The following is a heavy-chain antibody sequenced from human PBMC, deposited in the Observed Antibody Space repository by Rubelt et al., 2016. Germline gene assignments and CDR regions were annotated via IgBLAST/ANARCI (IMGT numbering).Heavy chain of an antibody. V-gene: IGHV4-59*01. D-gene: IGHD3-16*02. Sequence: VQLQESGPGLVKPSETLSLTCTVSGGSISSYYWSWIRQPPGKGLKWIGYLYYSGSTNYNPSLKSRVTISVDPSKNKFTLQLSSVTAAAMSVYYSARSLGELSFDYWGQGTLVTVSS. CDR3: ARSLGELSFDY. J-gene: IGHJ4*02. CDR1: GGSISSYY. CDR2: LYYSGST.